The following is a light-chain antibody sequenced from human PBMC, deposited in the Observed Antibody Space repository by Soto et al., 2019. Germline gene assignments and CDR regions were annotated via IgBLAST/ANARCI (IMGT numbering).Light chain of an antibody. J-gene: IGLJ1*01. CDR2: EVS. Sequence: QSALTQPASVSGSPGQSITISCTGTSSDVGSYNLVSWYQHHPGKAPKRMIYEVSKRPSGVSNRFSGSKSGNPASLTISGLQSEYEADYYCCSYPCISTFWVYVFGTVTTLTVL. CDR1: SSDVGSYNL. CDR3: CSYPCISTFWVYV. V-gene: IGLV2-23*02.